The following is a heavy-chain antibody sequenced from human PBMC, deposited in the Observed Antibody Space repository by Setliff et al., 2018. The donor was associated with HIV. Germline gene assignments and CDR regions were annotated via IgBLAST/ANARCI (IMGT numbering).Heavy chain of an antibody. CDR1: ESTFYA. Sequence: GGSLRLSCEASESTFYAMHWVRQAPGNGLEWVAVIASHGNWHDYAASVKGRFTISRDTSRNTLYLQMNSLRVEDSALYYCARENNFDYWGQGTLVTVSS. V-gene: IGHV3-30*04. CDR3: ARENNFDY. J-gene: IGHJ4*02. CDR2: IASHGNWH.